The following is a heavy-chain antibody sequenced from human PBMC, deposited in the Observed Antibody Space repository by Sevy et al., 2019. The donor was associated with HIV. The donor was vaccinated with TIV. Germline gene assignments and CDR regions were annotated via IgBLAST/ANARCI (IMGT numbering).Heavy chain of an antibody. V-gene: IGHV1-2*02. Sequence: ASVKVSCKASGYSFTDYYMHWVRQAPGQGLEWMAWINPKNDVTNYAQKFQGRVTMTRDTSTSTAYMELTGLRSDDTAGYYCARARRVTTVYYYYGMDVWGQGTTVTVSS. D-gene: IGHD5-18*01. CDR3: ARARRVTTVYYYYGMDV. J-gene: IGHJ6*02. CDR1: GYSFTDYY. CDR2: INPKNDVT.